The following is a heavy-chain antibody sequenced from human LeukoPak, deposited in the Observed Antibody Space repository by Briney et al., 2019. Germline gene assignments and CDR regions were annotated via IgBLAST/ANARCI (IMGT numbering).Heavy chain of an antibody. CDR2: IIPISGTA. CDR1: GGTFSSYA. Sequence: EASVKVSCKASGGTFSSYAISWVRQAPGQGLEWMGGIIPISGTANYAQKFQGRVTITTDESTSTAYMELSSLRSEDTAVYYCAGVGYYDSSGYSWWGAFDIWGQGTMVTVSS. V-gene: IGHV1-69*05. D-gene: IGHD3-22*01. J-gene: IGHJ3*02. CDR3: AGVGYYDSSGYSWWGAFDI.